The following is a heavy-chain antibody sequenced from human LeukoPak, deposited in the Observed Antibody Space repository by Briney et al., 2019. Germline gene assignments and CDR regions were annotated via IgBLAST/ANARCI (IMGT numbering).Heavy chain of an antibody. D-gene: IGHD6-13*01. J-gene: IGHJ3*02. V-gene: IGHV1-46*01. Sequence: ASVRVSCKASGYTFTSYGISWVRQAPGQGLEWMGIINPSGGSTSYAQKFQGRVTMTRDTSTSTVYMELSSLRSEDTAVYYCARAFPATYSSSWYFLVPGHALSQNDAFDIWGQGTMVTVSS. CDR3: ARAFPATYSSSWYFLVPGHALSQNDAFDI. CDR1: GYTFTSYG. CDR2: INPSGGST.